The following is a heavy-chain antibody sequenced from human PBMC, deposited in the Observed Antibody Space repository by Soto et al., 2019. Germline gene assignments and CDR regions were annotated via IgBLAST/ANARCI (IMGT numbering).Heavy chain of an antibody. CDR3: AGYSYGRTSVAARAQFDY. D-gene: IGHD5-18*01. J-gene: IGHJ4*02. V-gene: IGHV3-23*01. Sequence: PGGSLRLSCAASGFTFSSYAMSWVRQAPGKGLEWVSAISGSGGSTYYADSVKGRFTISRDNSKNTLYLQMNSLRAEDTAVYYCAGYSYGRTSVAARAQFDYWGQGTLVTVSS. CDR2: ISGSGGST. CDR1: GFTFSSYA.